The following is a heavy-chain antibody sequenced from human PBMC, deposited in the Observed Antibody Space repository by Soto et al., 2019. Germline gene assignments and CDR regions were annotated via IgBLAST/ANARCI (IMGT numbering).Heavy chain of an antibody. Sequence: GESLKISCAASGFTFSSYSMNWVRQAPGKGLEWVSSISSSSSYIYYADSVKGRFTISRDNAKNSLYLQMNSLRAEDTAVYYCAREIRKDGYSYGFYGMDVWGQGTTVTVSS. J-gene: IGHJ6*02. CDR1: GFTFSSYS. V-gene: IGHV3-21*01. CDR2: ISSSSSYI. CDR3: AREIRKDGYSYGFYGMDV. D-gene: IGHD5-18*01.